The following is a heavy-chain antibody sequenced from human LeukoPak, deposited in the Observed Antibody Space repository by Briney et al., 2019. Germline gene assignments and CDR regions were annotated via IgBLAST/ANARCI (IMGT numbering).Heavy chain of an antibody. Sequence: SQTLSLTCTVSGGSISSGDYYWSWIRQPPGKGLEWIGYIYYSGSTYYNPSLKSRVTISVDTSKNQFSLKLSSVTAADTAVYYCARDSPGYYYDSDAFDIWGQGTMVTVSS. CDR3: ARDSPGYYYDSDAFDI. CDR2: IYYSGST. CDR1: GGSISSGDYY. D-gene: IGHD3-22*01. V-gene: IGHV4-30-4*01. J-gene: IGHJ3*02.